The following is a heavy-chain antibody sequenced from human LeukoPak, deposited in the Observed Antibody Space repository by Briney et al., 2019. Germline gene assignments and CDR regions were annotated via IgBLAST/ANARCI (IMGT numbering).Heavy chain of an antibody. Sequence: GGSLRLSCAASGFTVSSNYMSWVRQAPGKGLEWVSVIYSGGSTYYADSVKGRFTISRDNANNSLYLQMNSLRAEDTAVYYCAREGTMASFDYWGQGTLVTVSS. J-gene: IGHJ4*02. V-gene: IGHV3-53*01. CDR3: AREGTMASFDY. CDR1: GFTVSSNY. D-gene: IGHD4/OR15-4a*01. CDR2: IYSGGST.